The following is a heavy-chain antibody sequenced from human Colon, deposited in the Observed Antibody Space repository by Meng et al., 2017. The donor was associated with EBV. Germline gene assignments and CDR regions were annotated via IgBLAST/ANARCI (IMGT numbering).Heavy chain of an antibody. Sequence: QSWSRLKKSGASGKVSCKASGYTFINYAINWVRQAPGQGLEWMGWINTHTGNPTYGQGFTGRFVLSSDTSVSTANLQISSLKAEDTAVYYCARGGPYPDSSGFHWYFDLWGRGTLVTVSS. CDR1: GYTFINYA. CDR2: INTHTGNP. V-gene: IGHV7-4-1*02. J-gene: IGHJ2*01. D-gene: IGHD3-22*01. CDR3: ARGGPYPDSSGFHWYFDL.